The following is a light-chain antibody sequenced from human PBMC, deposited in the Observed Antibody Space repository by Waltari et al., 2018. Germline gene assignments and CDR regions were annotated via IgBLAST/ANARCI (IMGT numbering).Light chain of an antibody. CDR2: AAS. V-gene: IGKV1-39*01. CDR3: QQSYSTLSYT. J-gene: IGKJ2*01. Sequence: DIQMTQSPSSLSASVGDRVTITCRASQSISNYLNWYQQKPGKAPKFLIYAASSLQSGVPSRFSGSGSATDFTLTISSLQPEDFATYYCQQSYSTLSYTFGQGTKLEIK. CDR1: QSISNY.